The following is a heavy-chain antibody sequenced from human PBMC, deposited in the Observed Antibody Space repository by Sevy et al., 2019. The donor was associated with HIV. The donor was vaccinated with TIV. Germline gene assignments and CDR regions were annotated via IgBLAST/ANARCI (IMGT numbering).Heavy chain of an antibody. CDR3: ARVGRKLVSDY. CDR1: GFTFSSYS. V-gene: IGHV3-21*01. D-gene: IGHD6-13*01. J-gene: IGHJ4*02. CDR2: ISSSSSSYI. Sequence: GGSLRLSCAASGFTFSSYSMNWVRQAPGKGLEWVSSISSSSSSYIYYADSVKGRFTISRDNAKNSLYLQMNSLRAEDTAVCYCARVGRKLVSDYWGQGTLVTVSS.